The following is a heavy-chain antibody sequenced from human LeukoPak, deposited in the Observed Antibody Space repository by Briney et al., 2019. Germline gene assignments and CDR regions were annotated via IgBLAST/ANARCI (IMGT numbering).Heavy chain of an antibody. Sequence: ASVKVSCKASGYTFTSYYMHWVRQAPGQGLEWMGIINPSGGSTSYAQKFQGRVTMTRNTSMSTAYMELSSLRSEDTAVYYCARGGHYDFWSGYPNYYYYYYMDVWGKGTTVTVSS. CDR1: GYTFTSYY. D-gene: IGHD3-3*01. CDR2: INPSGGST. V-gene: IGHV1-46*01. CDR3: ARGGHYDFWSGYPNYYYYYYMDV. J-gene: IGHJ6*03.